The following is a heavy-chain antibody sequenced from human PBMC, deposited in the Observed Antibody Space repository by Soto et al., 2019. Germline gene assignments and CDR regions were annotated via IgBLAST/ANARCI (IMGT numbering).Heavy chain of an antibody. V-gene: IGHV3-23*01. D-gene: IGHD1-20*01. CDR2: ISGSGGST. J-gene: IGHJ4*02. CDR3: ARIIYEPSGKFDY. Sequence: GGSLRLSCAASGFTFSSYAMSWVRQAPGKGLEWVSAISGSGGSTYYADSVKGRFTISRDNSKNTLYLQMNSLRAEDTAVYYCARIIYEPSGKFDYWGQGTLVTVSS. CDR1: GFTFSSYA.